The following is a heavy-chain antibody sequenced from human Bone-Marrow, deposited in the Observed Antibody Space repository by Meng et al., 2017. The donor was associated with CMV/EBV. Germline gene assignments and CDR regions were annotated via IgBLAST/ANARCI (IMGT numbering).Heavy chain of an antibody. CDR3: ARDALIVGAHPPDY. CDR1: GFTFSSYW. Sequence: GESLKISCAASGFTFSSYWMHWVRQAPGKGLVWVSRINSDGSITNYADSVKGRFTISRDNAKNTLYLQINSLRDEDTAVYYCARDALIVGAHPPDYWGQGTLVTVSS. D-gene: IGHD1-26*01. V-gene: IGHV3-74*01. J-gene: IGHJ4*02. CDR2: INSDGSIT.